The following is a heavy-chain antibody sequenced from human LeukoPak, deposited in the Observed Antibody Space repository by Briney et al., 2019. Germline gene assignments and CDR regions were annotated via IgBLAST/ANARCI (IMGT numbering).Heavy chain of an antibody. J-gene: IGHJ2*01. CDR3: ARGLLLYWYFDL. Sequence: GGSLRLSCAASGFTFSGYWMSWVRQAPGKGLEWVANIKQDGSEKCYVDSVRGRFTISRDNAKNSLFLQMDSLRVEDTAVYYCARGLLLYWYFDLWGRGTLVTVSS. CDR1: GFTFSGYW. V-gene: IGHV3-7*01. D-gene: IGHD2-15*01. CDR2: IKQDGSEK.